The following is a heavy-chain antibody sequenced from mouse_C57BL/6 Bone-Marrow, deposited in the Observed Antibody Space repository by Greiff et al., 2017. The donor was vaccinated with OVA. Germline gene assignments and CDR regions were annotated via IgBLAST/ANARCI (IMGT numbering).Heavy chain of an antibody. CDR1: GYAFSSSW. D-gene: IGHD1-1*01. V-gene: IGHV1-82*01. CDR2: IYPGDGDT. CDR3: APYDWYFDV. Sequence: QVQLKESGPELVKPGASVKISCKASGYAFSSSWMNWVKQRPGKGLEWIGRIYPGDGDTNYNGKFKGKATLTADKSSSTAYMQLSSLTSEDSAVYFCAPYDWYFDVWGTGTTVTVSS. J-gene: IGHJ1*03.